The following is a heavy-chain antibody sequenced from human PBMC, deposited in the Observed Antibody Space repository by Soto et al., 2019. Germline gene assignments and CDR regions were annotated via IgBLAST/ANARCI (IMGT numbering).Heavy chain of an antibody. J-gene: IGHJ3*02. D-gene: IGHD6-19*01. Sequence: GGSLRLSCAASGFTFSSYAMHWVRQAPGKGLEWVAVISYDGSNKYYADSVKGRFTISRDNSKNTLYLQMNSLRAEDTAVYYCARDLGAASGWYGAFDIWGQGTMVTVSS. V-gene: IGHV3-30-3*01. CDR3: ARDLGAASGWYGAFDI. CDR2: ISYDGSNK. CDR1: GFTFSSYA.